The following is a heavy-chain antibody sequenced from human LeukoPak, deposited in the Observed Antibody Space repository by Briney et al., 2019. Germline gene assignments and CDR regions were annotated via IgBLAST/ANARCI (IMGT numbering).Heavy chain of an antibody. D-gene: IGHD1-7*01. CDR2: ISSSSSYL. J-gene: IGHJ4*02. CDR1: GFTFSSYS. V-gene: IGHV3-21*01. CDR3: ASGITGTPTFFDY. Sequence: GGSLRLSCAASGFTFSSYSMNWVRQAPGKGLEWVSSISSSSSYLYYADSVKGRFTISRDNAKNSLYLQMNSLRAEDTAVYYCASGITGTPTFFDYWGQGTLVTVSS.